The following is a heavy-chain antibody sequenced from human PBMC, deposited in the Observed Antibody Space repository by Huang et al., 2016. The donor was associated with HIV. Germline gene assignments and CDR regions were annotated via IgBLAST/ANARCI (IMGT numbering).Heavy chain of an antibody. CDR3: AREIMISFGGPFDP. D-gene: IGHD3-16*01. CDR1: GGSFSSYY. J-gene: IGHJ5*02. CDR2: INHLGST. V-gene: IGHV4-34*01. Sequence: QVQLHQWGAGLLKPSETLSLTCAVYGGSFSSYYWHWIRPSPGKGLEWIGQINHLGSTTYNPSLKSRVTMSGDTSKNQFSLRLSSVTAADTAVYYCAREIMISFGGPFDPWGQGTLVTVSS.